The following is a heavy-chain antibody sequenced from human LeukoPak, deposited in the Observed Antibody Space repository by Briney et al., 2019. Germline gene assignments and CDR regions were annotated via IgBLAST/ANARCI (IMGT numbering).Heavy chain of an antibody. CDR3: AREEYDYALGAFDY. Sequence: PGGSLRLSCAASGFTFSSYAMHWVRQAPGKGLEWVADMSFDGSQIYYADFVKGRFTISRDNSKSTLYLQMNSLRTEDTAVYYCAREEYDYALGAFDYWGQGTLVTVSS. V-gene: IGHV3-30*04. J-gene: IGHJ4*02. D-gene: IGHD4/OR15-4a*01. CDR2: MSFDGSQI. CDR1: GFTFSSYA.